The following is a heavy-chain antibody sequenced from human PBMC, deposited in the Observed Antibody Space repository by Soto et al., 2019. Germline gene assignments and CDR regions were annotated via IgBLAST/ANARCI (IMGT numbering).Heavy chain of an antibody. D-gene: IGHD3-9*01. J-gene: IGHJ6*02. V-gene: IGHV4-59*01. CDR2: IFYTGST. CDR1: GDSFSSYF. Sequence: PSETLSLTCTVSGDSFSSYFWSWIRQPPGKGLEWIGYIFYTGSTNYNPSLKSRVTISVDTSKNQFSLKLSSVTAADTAVYYCARGDYDILTGYYHGMDGWGQGTKVTVSS. CDR3: ARGDYDILTGYYHGMDG.